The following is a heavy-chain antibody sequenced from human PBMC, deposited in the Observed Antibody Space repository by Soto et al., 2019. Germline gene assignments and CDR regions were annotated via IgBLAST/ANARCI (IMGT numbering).Heavy chain of an antibody. J-gene: IGHJ4*02. CDR2: INHSGST. Sequence: QVQLQQWGAGLLKPSETLSLTCAVYGGSFSGYYWSWIRQPPGKGLEWIGEINHSGSTNYNPSLKSRVTISVDTSKNQFSLKLSSVTAADTAVHYCARGEGVGALGFDYWGQGTLVTVSS. CDR3: ARGEGVGALGFDY. D-gene: IGHD1-26*01. V-gene: IGHV4-34*01. CDR1: GGSFSGYY.